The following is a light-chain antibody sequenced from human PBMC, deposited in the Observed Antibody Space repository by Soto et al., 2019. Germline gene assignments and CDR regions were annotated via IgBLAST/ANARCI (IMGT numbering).Light chain of an antibody. Sequence: IGMTQSPATLSVSPGERATLSCRASQSVNSNLAWYQQKPGEAPRLLIYGASTRATGIPARFSGSGSGTDLTLTISSLQSEDFAVYYCQQYNNWPSTFGQGTKLEIK. CDR3: QQYNNWPST. J-gene: IGKJ2*02. V-gene: IGKV3-15*01. CDR1: QSVNSN. CDR2: GAS.